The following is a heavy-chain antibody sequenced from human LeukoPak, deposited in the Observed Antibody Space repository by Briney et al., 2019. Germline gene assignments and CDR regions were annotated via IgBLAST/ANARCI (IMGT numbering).Heavy chain of an antibody. V-gene: IGHV3-23*01. Sequence: PGGSLRLSCAASGFTFSTSAMNWVRQAPEKGLEWVSTIGGSGGGTYYTDSVKGRFTISRDNSENTLYLEMDSLSAEDTAVYYCSRGWTTGDYWGQGTLVTVSS. CDR1: GFTFSTSA. J-gene: IGHJ4*02. CDR2: IGGSGGGT. CDR3: SRGWTTGDY. D-gene: IGHD3-10*01.